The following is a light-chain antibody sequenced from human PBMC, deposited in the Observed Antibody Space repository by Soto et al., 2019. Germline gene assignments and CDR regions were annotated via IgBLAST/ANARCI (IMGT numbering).Light chain of an antibody. CDR1: QSVSSRY. J-gene: IGKJ1*01. Sequence: EIVLTQSPGTLSLSPGERATLSCRASQSVSSRYLAWYQQKPGQXPSLLVYGAYSRATGIPDRFSGSGSGTDFTLTISRLEPEDSAVYYCQQHGTTFGQGTKVDIK. V-gene: IGKV3-20*01. CDR3: QQHGTT. CDR2: GAY.